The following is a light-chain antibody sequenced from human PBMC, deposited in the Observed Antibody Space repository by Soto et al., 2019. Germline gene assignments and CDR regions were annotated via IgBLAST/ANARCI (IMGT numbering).Light chain of an antibody. CDR1: QSISIY. J-gene: IGKJ3*01. V-gene: IGKV3-11*01. Sequence: EIVLTQSPATLSLSPGERATLSCRASQSISIYLAWYQQKPGQAPRLLIYDASNRATGIPARFSGSGSGTDFTLTISSLEPEDFAVYYCQQRSSWPPFTFGPGTKVDIK. CDR2: DAS. CDR3: QQRSSWPPFT.